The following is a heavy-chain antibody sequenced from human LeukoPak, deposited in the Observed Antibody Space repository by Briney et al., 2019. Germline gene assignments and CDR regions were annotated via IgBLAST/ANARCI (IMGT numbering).Heavy chain of an antibody. J-gene: IGHJ5*02. Sequence: GASVKVSCKASGYTFTGYYMHWVRQAPGQGLEWMGWINPNSGGTNYAQKFQGRVTMTRDTSISTAYMELSRLRSDDTAVYYCARESPAMARVTLDPWGEGTLVTVSS. V-gene: IGHV1-2*02. CDR2: INPNSGGT. CDR1: GYTFTGYY. D-gene: IGHD5-24*01. CDR3: ARESPAMARVTLDP.